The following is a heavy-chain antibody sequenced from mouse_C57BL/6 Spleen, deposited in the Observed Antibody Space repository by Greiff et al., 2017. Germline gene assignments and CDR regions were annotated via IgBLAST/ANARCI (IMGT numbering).Heavy chain of an antibody. CDR2: IYPGDGDT. Sequence: QVQLQQSGPELVKPGASVKISCKASGYAFSSSWMNWVKQRPGKGLEWIGRIYPGDGDTNYNGKFKGKATLTAAKASSTAYMQLSSLTSEDSAVYFCARCWDEFDYWGQGTTLTVSS. CDR3: ARCWDEFDY. D-gene: IGHD4-1*01. CDR1: GYAFSSSW. V-gene: IGHV1-82*01. J-gene: IGHJ2*01.